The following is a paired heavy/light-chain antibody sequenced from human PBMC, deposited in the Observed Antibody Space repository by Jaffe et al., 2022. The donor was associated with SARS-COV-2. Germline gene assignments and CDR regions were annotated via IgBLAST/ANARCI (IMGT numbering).Light chain of an antibody. V-gene: IGKV3-20*01. CDR3: QQYSDSWT. CDR2: DAS. Sequence: EIVLAQSPGTLSLSPGERATLSCRASQGISGVRDDYLAWYQQKPGQAPRLLIYDASSRATGIPDRFSGSGSGTDFTLTISRVEPEDFAVYYCQQYSDSWTFGQGTKVEIK. CDR1: QGISGVRDDY. J-gene: IGKJ1*01.
Heavy chain of an antibody. CDR1: GGSITSGSYL. CDR3: ARSQGSFIYYSAMDV. Sequence: QVQLQESGPGLVKPSQTLSLTCTVSGGSITSGSYLWSWVRQPAGKGLEWIGRIQISGSPNYNPSLKSRVTISVDTSENQFSLKLSSVTAADTAVYYCARSQGSFIYYSAMDVWGPGTTVTVSS. V-gene: IGHV4-61*02. CDR2: IQISGSP. J-gene: IGHJ6*02.